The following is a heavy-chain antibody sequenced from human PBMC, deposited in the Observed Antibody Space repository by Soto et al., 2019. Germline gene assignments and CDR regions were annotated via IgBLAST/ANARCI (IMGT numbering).Heavy chain of an antibody. D-gene: IGHD6-6*01. CDR1: GFTFSSYA. J-gene: IGHJ4*02. CDR2: ISGSGGST. CDR3: AKDGAELAARPLDY. V-gene: IGHV3-23*01. Sequence: EGSLRLSCAASGFTFSSYAMSWVRQAPGKGLEWVSAISGSGGSTYYADSVKGRFTISRDNSKNTLYLQMNSLRAEDTAVYYCAKDGAELAARPLDYWGQGTLVTVSS.